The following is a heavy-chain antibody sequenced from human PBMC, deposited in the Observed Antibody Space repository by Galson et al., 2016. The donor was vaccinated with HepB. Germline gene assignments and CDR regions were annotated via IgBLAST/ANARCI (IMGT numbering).Heavy chain of an antibody. V-gene: IGHV1-2*02. J-gene: IGHJ4*02. CDR3: ARAQSNWNAH. D-gene: IGHD1-1*01. CDR2: INPNTGGI. CDR1: GYTFTDYY. Sequence: SVKVSCKASGYTFTDYYMHWVRQAPGQGLEWMGWINPNTGGIKYAQEFQGRVTMTRDSSISTAYMELSRLTSDDTAIYYCARAQSNWNAHWGPGTLVTVSS.